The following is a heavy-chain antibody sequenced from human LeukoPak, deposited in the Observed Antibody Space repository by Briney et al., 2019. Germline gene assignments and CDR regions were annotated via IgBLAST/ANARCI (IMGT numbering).Heavy chain of an antibody. Sequence: GASVKVSCKASGYTFTGYYMHWVRQAPGQGLEWMGWINPNSGGTNYAQKFQGRVTMTRDTSISTAYMELSSLRSEDTAVYYCAREDVAYCGGDCYYDYWGREPWSPSPQ. J-gene: IGHJ4*02. CDR2: INPNSGGT. CDR3: AREDVAYCGGDCYYDY. V-gene: IGHV1-2*02. D-gene: IGHD2-21*02. CDR1: GYTFTGYY.